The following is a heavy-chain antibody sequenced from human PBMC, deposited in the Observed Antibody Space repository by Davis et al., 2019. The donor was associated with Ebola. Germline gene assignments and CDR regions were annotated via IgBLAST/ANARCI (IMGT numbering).Heavy chain of an antibody. D-gene: IGHD2-2*01. CDR2: INPSGGST. J-gene: IGHJ6*03. Sequence: ASVKVSCKASGYTFTGYYMHWVRQAPGQGLEWMGIINPSGGSTSYAQKFQGRVTMTRDTSTSTVYMELSSLRSDDTAVYYCARVDCSSTSCYFSYYYYMDVWSKGTTVTVSS. CDR1: GYTFTGYY. CDR3: ARVDCSSTSCYFSYYYYMDV. V-gene: IGHV1-46*01.